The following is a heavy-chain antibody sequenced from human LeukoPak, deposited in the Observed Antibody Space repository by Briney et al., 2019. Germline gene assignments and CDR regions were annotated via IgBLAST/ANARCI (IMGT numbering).Heavy chain of an antibody. CDR3: AQDKDTLSSGWIDY. Sequence: GRSLRLSCAASGFTFDDYAMHWVRQAPGKGLEWVSGISWNSGSIGYADSVKGRFTISRDNAKNSLYLQMNSLRAEDTALYYCAQDKDTLSSGWIDYWGQGTLVTVSS. D-gene: IGHD6-19*01. CDR1: GFTFDDYA. V-gene: IGHV3-9*01. J-gene: IGHJ4*02. CDR2: ISWNSGSI.